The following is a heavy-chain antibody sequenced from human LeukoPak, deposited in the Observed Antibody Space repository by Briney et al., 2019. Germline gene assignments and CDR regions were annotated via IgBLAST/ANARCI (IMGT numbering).Heavy chain of an antibody. CDR1: GYTFTGYY. J-gene: IGHJ4*02. CDR2: SSVYNGNT. CDR3: AKGRRVDADDHFDY. Sequence: ASVKVSCKASGYTFTGYYMHWVRQAPGQGLEWMGWSSVYNGNTNYAQKFQGRVTMTTDTTTSTAYMELRTLISDDTAVYYCAKGRRVDADDHFDYWGQGTLVTVSS. V-gene: IGHV1-18*04. D-gene: IGHD1-1*01.